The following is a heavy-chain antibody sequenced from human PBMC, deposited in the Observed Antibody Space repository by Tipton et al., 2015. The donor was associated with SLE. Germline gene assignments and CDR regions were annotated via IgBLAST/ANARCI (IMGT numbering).Heavy chain of an antibody. CDR1: AGSFSGYR. D-gene: IGHD3-22*01. CDR2: IYHSGNT. Sequence: TLSLTCTIYAGSFSGYRWSWIRQPPGKGLEWIGSIYHSGNTYFNPSLKSRVTMSIDTSRNEVFLRLTSVTAADTAVYYCARHDYDSNGYYQHYFDYWGQGTLVTVSS. V-gene: IGHV4-34*01. CDR3: ARHDYDSNGYYQHYFDY. J-gene: IGHJ4*02.